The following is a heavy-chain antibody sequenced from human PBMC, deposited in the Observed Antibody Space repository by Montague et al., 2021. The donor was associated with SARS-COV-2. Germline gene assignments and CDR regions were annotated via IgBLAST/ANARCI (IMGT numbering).Heavy chain of an antibody. CDR2: MHFTGKT. Sequence: SETLSLTCSVSGDSITNHYWSWIRQPAGKGLEWIGRMHFTGKTNFSPFLSSRLTMSADTSKNQFSLKLTSVTAADTAIYFCARDGFDFGAGRQGTFDFWGRGTLVTVSS. J-gene: IGHJ2*01. CDR3: ARDGFDFGAGRQGTFDF. D-gene: IGHD3-10*01. V-gene: IGHV4-4*07. CDR1: GDSITNHY.